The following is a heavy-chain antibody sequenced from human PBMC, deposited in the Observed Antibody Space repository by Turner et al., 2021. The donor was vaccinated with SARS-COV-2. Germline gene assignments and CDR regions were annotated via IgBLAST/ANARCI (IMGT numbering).Heavy chain of an antibody. Sequence: EVQLVESGGGLVKPGGSLRLSCAASGFTFSSYSMNWVRQAPGKGLEWVSAISSSSSYISYADSGKGRFTISRDNAKNSLYLQMNSLKAEDTAVYYCARARWDYYDSSGYYPNAFDIWGQGTMVTVSS. CDR1: GFTFSSYS. CDR3: ARARWDYYDSSGYYPNAFDI. CDR2: ISSSSSYI. J-gene: IGHJ3*02. V-gene: IGHV3-21*01. D-gene: IGHD3-22*01.